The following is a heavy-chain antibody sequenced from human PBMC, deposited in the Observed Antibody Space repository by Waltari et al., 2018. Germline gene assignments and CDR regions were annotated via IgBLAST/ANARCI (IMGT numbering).Heavy chain of an antibody. Sequence: EVQLVESGGGLVKPGGSLRLSCAASGFTFSSYSMNWVRQAPGKGLGWVSSISSSSSYIYYADSVKGRFTISRDNAKNSLYLQMNSLRAEDTAVYYCAREPRIAAAYWGQGTLVTVSS. J-gene: IGHJ4*02. D-gene: IGHD6-13*01. CDR2: ISSSSSYI. CDR3: AREPRIAAAY. CDR1: GFTFSSYS. V-gene: IGHV3-21*01.